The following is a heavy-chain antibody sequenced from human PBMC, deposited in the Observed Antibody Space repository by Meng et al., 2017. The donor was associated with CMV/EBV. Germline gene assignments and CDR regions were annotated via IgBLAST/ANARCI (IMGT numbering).Heavy chain of an antibody. J-gene: IGHJ6*02. CDR3: ACGLYYYYGMDV. D-gene: IGHD1-26*01. V-gene: IGHV3-7*01. CDR2: IKQDGSEK. CDR1: RFTFSSYW. Sequence: GESLKISCAASRFTFSSYWMSWVRQAPGKGLEWVANIKQDGSEKYYVDSVKGRFTISRDNAKNSLYLQMNSLRAEDTAVYYCACGLYYYYGMDVWGQGTTVTVSS.